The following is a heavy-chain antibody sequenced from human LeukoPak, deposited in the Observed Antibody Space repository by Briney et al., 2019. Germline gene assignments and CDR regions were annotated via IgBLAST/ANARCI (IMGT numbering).Heavy chain of an antibody. CDR2: ISRGSDHI. CDR1: GFTFSSYA. CDR3: ARPYDTRGYFPDY. D-gene: IGHD3-22*01. J-gene: IGHJ4*02. V-gene: IGHV3-21*01. Sequence: PGGSLRLSCAASGFTFSSYAMNWVRQAPGKGLEWVSSISRGSDHIFYADSMKGRFTISRDNAKNSQYLQMNSLGAEDTAVYYCARPYDTRGYFPDYWGQGTLVTVSS.